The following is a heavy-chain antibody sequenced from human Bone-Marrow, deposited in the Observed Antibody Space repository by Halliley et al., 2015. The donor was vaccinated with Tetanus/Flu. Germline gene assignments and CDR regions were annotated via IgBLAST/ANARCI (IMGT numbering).Heavy chain of an antibody. D-gene: IGHD6-19*01. CDR1: GFTFNTFA. V-gene: IGHV3-23*01. J-gene: IGHJ4*02. CDR2: MSGSGSFI. CDR3: AKGSSAWYGGFDY. Sequence: CAASGFTFNTFAMSWVRQAPGKGLEWVSAMSGSGSFIYYADSVKGRFTISRDNSKNTLYLQMNSLRVEDTALYYCAKGSSAWYGGFDYWGRGSLVAVSS.